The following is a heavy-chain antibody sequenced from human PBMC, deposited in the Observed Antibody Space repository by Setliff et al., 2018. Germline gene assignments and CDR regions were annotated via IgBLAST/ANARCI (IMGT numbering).Heavy chain of an antibody. Sequence: PSETLSLTCTVSDGSLSTYYWSWIRQPPGKGLEFIGYVYYSGTANYSPSLRSRLTISVDTSKNQFSLKLRSVTAADTAVYYCARGGTFRYCDFWGQGAPVTVS. D-gene: IGHD5-12*01. J-gene: IGHJ4*02. CDR1: DGSLSTYY. V-gene: IGHV4-59*01. CDR2: VYYSGTA. CDR3: ARGGTFRYCDF.